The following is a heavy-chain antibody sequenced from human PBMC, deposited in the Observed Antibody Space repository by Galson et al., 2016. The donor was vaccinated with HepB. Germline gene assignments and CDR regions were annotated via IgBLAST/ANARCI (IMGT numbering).Heavy chain of an antibody. CDR1: AYSFTNYG. Sequence: SVKVSCKASAYSFTNYGITWVRQAPGQGLEWMGWISAYDGKTSYAQKFQGRVTMTTATSASTAYMDLRSLSSDDTAVYYCARDTPRRGGHFWSCYYLDALDFWGQGTLVTVSS. J-gene: IGHJ4*02. CDR3: ARDTPRRGGHFWSCYYLDALDF. V-gene: IGHV1-18*04. CDR2: ISAYDGKT. D-gene: IGHD3-3*02.